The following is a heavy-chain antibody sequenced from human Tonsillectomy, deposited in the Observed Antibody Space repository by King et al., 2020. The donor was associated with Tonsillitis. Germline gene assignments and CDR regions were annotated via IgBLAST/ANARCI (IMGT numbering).Heavy chain of an antibody. CDR2: ISSSSTTI. D-gene: IGHD3-10*01. CDR1: GFTFSSYN. V-gene: IGHV3-48*02. CDR3: ASQWGRYYHFDY. J-gene: IGHJ4*02. Sequence: VQLVESGGGLVQPGGSLRLSCAASGFTFSSYNMNWVRQAPGKGLDWVSYISSSSTTIYYADSVKGRFTISREHAKNSLYLQMNNLRDEDTAVYYCASQWGRYYHFDYWGQGTLVTVSS.